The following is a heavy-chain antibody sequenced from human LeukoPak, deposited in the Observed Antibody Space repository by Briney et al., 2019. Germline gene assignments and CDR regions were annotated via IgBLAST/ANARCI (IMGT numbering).Heavy chain of an antibody. CDR3: AREQVVPAAPYDY. V-gene: IGHV1-2*02. D-gene: IGHD2-2*01. CDR2: INPNSGGT. Sequence: ASVKVSCKASGYTFTGYYMHWVRQAPGRGLEWMGWINPNSGGTNYAQKFQGRVTMTRDTSISTAYMELSRLRSDDTAVYYCAREQVVPAAPYDYWGQGTLVTVSS. J-gene: IGHJ4*02. CDR1: GYTFTGYY.